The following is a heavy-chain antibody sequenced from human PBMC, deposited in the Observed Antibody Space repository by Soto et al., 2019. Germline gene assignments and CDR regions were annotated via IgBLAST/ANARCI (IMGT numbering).Heavy chain of an antibody. CDR2: IHYSGSA. D-gene: IGHD6-19*01. Sequence: SETLSLTCTFSGSSIIGYYWTWIRQSPERGLEWIGYIHYSGSANYNPSLNSRLTMSVDRSKSQFHMKLESVTAADTAVYYCARWVGGSVLNWFDPWGQGRLVTVAS. CDR3: ARWVGGSVLNWFDP. CDR1: GSSIIGYY. J-gene: IGHJ5*02. V-gene: IGHV4-59*12.